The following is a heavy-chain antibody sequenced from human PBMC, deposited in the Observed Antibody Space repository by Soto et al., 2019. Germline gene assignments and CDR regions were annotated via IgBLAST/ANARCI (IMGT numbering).Heavy chain of an antibody. CDR1: GFTVRSNY. CDR2: IYSGGST. Sequence: EVQLVESGGGLIQPGGSLRLSCAASGFTVRSNYMSRVRQAPGKGLEWVSVIYSGGSTYYADSVKGRFTISRDNSKNTLYLQMNSLRAEDTAVYYCARDFVVVAAAGRGSYYYYGMDVWGQGTTVTVSS. CDR3: ARDFVVVAAAGRGSYYYYGMDV. V-gene: IGHV3-53*01. D-gene: IGHD6-13*01. J-gene: IGHJ6*02.